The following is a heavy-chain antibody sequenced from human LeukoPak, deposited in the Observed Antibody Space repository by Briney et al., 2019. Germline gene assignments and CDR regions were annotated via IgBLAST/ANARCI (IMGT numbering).Heavy chain of an antibody. CDR3: ARAPTVTGHDFNFDY. Sequence: ASVKVSCKASGYTFTGYYMHWVRQAPGQGLEWVGWINPNSGGTNYAQKFQGRVTMTRDTSISTAYMELSRLRSDDTAVYYCARAPTVTGHDFNFDYWGQGTLVTVSS. D-gene: IGHD4-11*01. CDR1: GYTFTGYY. V-gene: IGHV1-2*02. J-gene: IGHJ4*02. CDR2: INPNSGGT.